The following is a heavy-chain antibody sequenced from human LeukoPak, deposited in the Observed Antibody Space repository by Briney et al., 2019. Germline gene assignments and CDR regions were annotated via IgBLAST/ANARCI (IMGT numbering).Heavy chain of an antibody. CDR2: IIPIFGTA. Sequence: SVKVSCKASGGTFSSYAISWVRQAPGQGLEWMGGIIPIFGTANYAQKFQGRVTITADESTSTAYMELSSLRSEDTAVYYCARGGGGWENDAFDIWGQGTMVTVSS. D-gene: IGHD6-19*01. V-gene: IGHV1-69*01. CDR3: ARGGGGWENDAFDI. CDR1: GGTFSSYA. J-gene: IGHJ3*02.